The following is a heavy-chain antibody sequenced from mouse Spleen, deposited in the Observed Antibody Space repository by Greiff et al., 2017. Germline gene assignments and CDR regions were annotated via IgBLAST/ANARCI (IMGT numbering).Heavy chain of an antibody. D-gene: IGHD1-1*01. J-gene: IGHJ2*01. CDR3: ARELLNYFDY. CDR2: ISSGSSTI. V-gene: IGHV5-17*02. CDR1: GFTFSSFG. Sequence: EVKVVESGGGLVQPGGSRKLSCAASGFTFSSFGMHWVRQAPEKGLEWVAYISSGSSTIYYADTVKGRFTISRDNPKNTLFLQMTSLRSEDTAMYYCARELLNYFDYWGQGTTLTVSS.